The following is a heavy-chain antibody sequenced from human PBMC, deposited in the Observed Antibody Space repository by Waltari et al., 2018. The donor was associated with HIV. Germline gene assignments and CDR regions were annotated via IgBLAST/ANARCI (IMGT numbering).Heavy chain of an antibody. CDR2: ISYDGSNK. D-gene: IGHD1-1*01. J-gene: IGHJ4*02. Sequence: QVQLVESGGGVVRPGRSLRTSCAASGFTFSSYGMHWVRQAPGKGLEWVAVISYDGSNKYYADSVKGRFTISRDNSKNTLYLQMNSLRAEDTAVYYCAKGWTPRYFDYWGQGTLVTVSS. CDR3: AKGWTPRYFDY. V-gene: IGHV3-30*18. CDR1: GFTFSSYG.